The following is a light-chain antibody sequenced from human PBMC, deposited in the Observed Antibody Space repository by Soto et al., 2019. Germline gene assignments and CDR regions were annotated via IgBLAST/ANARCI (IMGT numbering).Light chain of an antibody. CDR2: WAS. V-gene: IGKV4-1*01. CDR3: QQCYTTPRP. CDR1: QNLLYSSNNKNY. J-gene: IGKJ1*01. Sequence: DGGRSQFPASLAVSLGERATINCKSSQNLLYSSNNKNYLAWYHQKPGQPPKLLIYWASTRESGVPDRFSGSGSGTDFTLTISSLQAEDVTVYYCQQCYTTPRPFGQGTKV.